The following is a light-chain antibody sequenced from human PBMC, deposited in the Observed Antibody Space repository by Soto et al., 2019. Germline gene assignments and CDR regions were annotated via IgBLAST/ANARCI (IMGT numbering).Light chain of an antibody. CDR3: QQYNRYWT. J-gene: IGKJ1*01. CDR2: ASS. CDR1: QTIGSY. V-gene: IGKV1-39*01. Sequence: DIQMTQSPSSLSASVGDRVTITCRASQTIGSYLNWYQHKPGKAPKVLIYASSILQAGVPSRFSGSGSGTEFTLTISSLQSDDFASYYCQQYNRYWTFGEGTKVEIK.